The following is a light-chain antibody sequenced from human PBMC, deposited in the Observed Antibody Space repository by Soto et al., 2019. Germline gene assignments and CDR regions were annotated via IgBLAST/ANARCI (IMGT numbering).Light chain of an antibody. CDR3: LQHKTYPWT. CDR1: QVIGND. J-gene: IGKJ1*01. Sequence: DIQMTQSPSSLSASVGDRVTITCRASQVIGNDLGWFQQKPGQAPKRLIYAASFLQSGVPSRFSGSGSGTEFTLTISSLQPDDFATYYWLQHKTYPWTFGQGTKVEIK. CDR2: AAS. V-gene: IGKV1-17*01.